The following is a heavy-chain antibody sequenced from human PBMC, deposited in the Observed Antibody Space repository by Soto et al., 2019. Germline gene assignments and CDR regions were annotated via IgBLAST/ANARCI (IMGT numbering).Heavy chain of an antibody. CDR2: INGDGSST. CDR1: GYTFSSQW. J-gene: IGHJ4*02. V-gene: IGHV3-74*01. CDR3: VRGAPFDY. Sequence: PGGSLRLSCAASGYTFSSQWMYWIRQVPGKGLVWVSRINGDGSSTRYADFVQGRFTISRDNAENTLYMQMNSLRAEDTAVYYCVRGAPFDYWGQGTLVTVST.